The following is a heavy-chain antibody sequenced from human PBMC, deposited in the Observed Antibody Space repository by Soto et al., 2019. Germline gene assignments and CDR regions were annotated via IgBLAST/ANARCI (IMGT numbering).Heavy chain of an antibody. CDR2: INRGGSI. D-gene: IGHD1-26*01. CDR1: GFNVGSKY. Sequence: GGSQRLSSTASGFNVGSKYMSWVRQAPGKGLEWVSLINRGGSISYADSVKGRFTISRDNSKNTLYLQMDSLRAEDTAVYYCARDGVGATVYFGYLDYWGQGALVTVSS. CDR3: ARDGVGATVYFGYLDY. V-gene: IGHV3-53*01. J-gene: IGHJ4*02.